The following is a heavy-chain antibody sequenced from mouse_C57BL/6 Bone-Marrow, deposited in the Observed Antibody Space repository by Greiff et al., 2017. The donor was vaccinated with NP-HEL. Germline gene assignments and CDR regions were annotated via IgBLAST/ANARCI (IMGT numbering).Heavy chain of an antibody. CDR3: ARRWLLPDWYFDV. CDR2: IDPNSGGT. V-gene: IGHV1-72*01. D-gene: IGHD2-3*01. J-gene: IGHJ1*03. CDR1: GYTFTSYW. Sequence: QVQLQQPGAELVKPGASVKLSCKASGYTFTSYWMHWVKQRPGRGLEWIGRIDPNSGGTKYNEKFKSKATLTVDKPSSTAYMQLSSLTSEDSAVYYCARRWLLPDWYFDVWGTGTTVTVSS.